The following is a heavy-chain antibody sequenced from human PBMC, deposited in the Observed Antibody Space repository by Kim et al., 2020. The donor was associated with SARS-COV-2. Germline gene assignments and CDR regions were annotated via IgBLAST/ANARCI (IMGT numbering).Heavy chain of an antibody. Sequence: GGSLRLSCAASGFTFDDYGMSWVRQAPGKGLEWVSGINWNGGSTGYADSVKGRFTISRDNAKNSLYLQMNSLRAEDTALYYCARAIRITMVRGVSLFYYFDYWGQGTLVTVSS. CDR2: INWNGGST. CDR1: GFTFDDYG. J-gene: IGHJ4*02. CDR3: ARAIRITMVRGVSLFYYFDY. V-gene: IGHV3-20*04. D-gene: IGHD3-10*01.